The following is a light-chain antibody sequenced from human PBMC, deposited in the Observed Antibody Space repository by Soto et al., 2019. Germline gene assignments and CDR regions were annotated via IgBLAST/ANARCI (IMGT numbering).Light chain of an antibody. CDR1: DSIDRY. CDR3: QRTYNAPFT. CDR2: AAS. V-gene: IGKV1-39*01. Sequence: DIQMTQSPSSLSAFVGDTVTINGRATDSIDRYLNWYQQKPGQAPRVLITAASTLESGVPSRFSGSGSGTDFTLTINNLQPEDFATYYCQRTYNAPFTFGPGTKVSIK. J-gene: IGKJ3*01.